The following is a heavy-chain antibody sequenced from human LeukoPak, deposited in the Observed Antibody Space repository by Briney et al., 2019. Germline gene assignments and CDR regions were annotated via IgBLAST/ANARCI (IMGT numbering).Heavy chain of an antibody. CDR3: AKDLDTAMVYKTSYFDY. CDR2: ISGSGGST. CDR1: GFSFSSYA. J-gene: IGHJ4*02. V-gene: IGHV3-23*01. D-gene: IGHD5-18*01. Sequence: GGSLRLSCAASGFSFSSYAMSWVRQAPGKGLEWVSGISGSGGSTYYADSVKGRFTISRDNSKNTLYLQMNSLRAGGTAIYYCAKDLDTAMVYKTSYFDYWGQGTLVTVSS.